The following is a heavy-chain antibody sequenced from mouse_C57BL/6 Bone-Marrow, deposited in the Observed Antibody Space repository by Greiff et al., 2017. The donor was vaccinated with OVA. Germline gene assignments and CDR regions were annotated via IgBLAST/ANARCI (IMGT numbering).Heavy chain of an antibody. D-gene: IGHD1-1*01. CDR3: ARSLITTVDYAMDY. CDR1: GYTFTSYW. Sequence: VKLQQPGAELVKPGASVKLSCKASGYTFTSYWMHWVKQRPGQGLEWIGMIHPNSGSTNYNEKFKSKAPLTVDKSSSTAYMQLSSLTSEDSAVYYCARSLITTVDYAMDYWGQGTSVTVSS. V-gene: IGHV1-64*01. CDR2: IHPNSGST. J-gene: IGHJ4*01.